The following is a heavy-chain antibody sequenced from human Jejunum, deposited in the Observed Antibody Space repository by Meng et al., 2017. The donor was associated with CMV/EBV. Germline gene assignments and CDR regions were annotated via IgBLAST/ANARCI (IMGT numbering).Heavy chain of an antibody. CDR3: AKLIDY. Sequence: SLKISCAASGFTFHDYTMSWVRQAPGKGLEWVSAISGSGGTTYYADSVKGRFTISRDNSKNTLYLQMNSLRAEDTAVYYCAKLIDYWGQGTLVTVSS. V-gene: IGHV3-23*01. CDR2: ISGSGGTT. CDR1: GFTFHDYT. J-gene: IGHJ4*02.